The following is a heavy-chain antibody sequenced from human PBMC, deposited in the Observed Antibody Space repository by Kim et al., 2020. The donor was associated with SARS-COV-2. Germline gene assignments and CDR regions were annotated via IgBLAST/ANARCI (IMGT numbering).Heavy chain of an antibody. Sequence: SVKVSCKASGGTFSSYAISWVRQAPGQGLEWMGGIIPIFGTANYAQKFQGRVTITADESTSTAYMELSSLRSEDTAVYYCARERGVAAAYNWFDPWGQGTLVTVSS. D-gene: IGHD6-13*01. J-gene: IGHJ5*02. V-gene: IGHV1-69*13. CDR1: GGTFSSYA. CDR2: IIPIFGTA. CDR3: ARERGVAAAYNWFDP.